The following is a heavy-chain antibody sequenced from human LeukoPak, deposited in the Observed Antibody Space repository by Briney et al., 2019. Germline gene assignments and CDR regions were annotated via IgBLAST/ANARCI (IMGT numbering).Heavy chain of an antibody. Sequence: SETLSLTCTVSGGSISSYYWSWIRQPPGKGLEWIGYIYYSGSTNYNPSLKSRVTLSVDTSKNQFSLRLSPVTTADTAVYYCARDPQRAGSFFDYWGQGTLVTVSS. CDR3: ARDPQRAGSFFDY. CDR1: GGSISSYY. J-gene: IGHJ4*02. D-gene: IGHD3-10*01. CDR2: IYYSGST. V-gene: IGHV4-59*01.